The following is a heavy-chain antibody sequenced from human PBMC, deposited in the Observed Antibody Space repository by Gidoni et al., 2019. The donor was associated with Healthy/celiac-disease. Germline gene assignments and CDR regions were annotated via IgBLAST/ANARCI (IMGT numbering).Heavy chain of an antibody. CDR3: ARGPRIAAAGTVDY. J-gene: IGHJ4*02. V-gene: IGHV1-69*01. CDR2: IIPILGTA. Sequence: QVQLVQSGAEVQKPGSSVKVSCKASGGTFSSYAISWVRQAPGQGLEWMGGIIPILGTANYAQKYQGRVTITADESTSTAYMELSSLRSEDTAVYYCARGPRIAAAGTVDYWGQGTLVTVSS. D-gene: IGHD6-13*01. CDR1: GGTFSSYA.